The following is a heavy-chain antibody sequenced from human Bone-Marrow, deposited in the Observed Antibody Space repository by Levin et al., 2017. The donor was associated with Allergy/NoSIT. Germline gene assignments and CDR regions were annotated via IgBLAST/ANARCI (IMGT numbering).Heavy chain of an antibody. Sequence: KLGESLKISCKASGYTFISYDINWVRQAAGQGLEWMGWMNPNSGDTGYARKFQGRVTMTRDSSISTAYMELTSLGSDDTAVYYCARNPPRTGWFDPWGQGTLVIVSS. CDR3: ARNPPRTGWFDP. J-gene: IGHJ5*02. CDR2: MNPNSGDT. CDR1: GYTFISYD. V-gene: IGHV1-8*01.